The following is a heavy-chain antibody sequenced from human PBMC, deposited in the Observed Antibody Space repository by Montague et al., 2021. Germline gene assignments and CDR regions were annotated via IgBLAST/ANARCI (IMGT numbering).Heavy chain of an antibody. CDR1: SGSIFHAH. J-gene: IGHJ5*02. D-gene: IGHD3-10*01. V-gene: IGHV4-59*08. CDR3: AKQDYFVSGTSYKGFDP. Sequence: SETLSLTCTVSSGSIFHAHWSWVRQPPGKGLEWLGSMFYGGATSNNPSLKSRVTMSIDTSTNQFSLKLSFVAAADTAVYYCAKQDYFVSGTSYKGFDPWGQASVVPVSS. CDR2: MFYGGAT.